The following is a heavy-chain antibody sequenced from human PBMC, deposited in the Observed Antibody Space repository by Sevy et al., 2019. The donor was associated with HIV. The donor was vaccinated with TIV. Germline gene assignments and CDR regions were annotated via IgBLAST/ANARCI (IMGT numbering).Heavy chain of an antibody. CDR2: ISGSGDNT. CDR1: GFTFSSYA. CDR3: AKGMGYRTTTTCYRPYNY. D-gene: IGHD2-2*01. Sequence: GGSLRLSCAASGFTFSSYAMNWVRQAPGKGLEWVSAISGSGDNTYYADSVKGRFTISRDSSKNTVYLQMNSLRAEDTAVYYCAKGMGYRTTTTCYRPYNYWGQGTLVTVSS. J-gene: IGHJ4*02. V-gene: IGHV3-23*01.